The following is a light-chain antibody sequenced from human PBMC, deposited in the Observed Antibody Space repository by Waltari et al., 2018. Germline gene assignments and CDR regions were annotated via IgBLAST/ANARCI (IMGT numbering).Light chain of an antibody. Sequence: QSALTQPASVSGSPGQSITISCTGTSSDVGGYNYVSWYQQHPGKAPKLIIYEVSNRPSGLSYRFSGSKSCNTASLTIPGLQAEDEADYYCSSYTTSSTVVFGGGTKLTFL. CDR3: SSYTTSSTVV. V-gene: IGLV2-14*01. CDR1: SSDVGGYNY. CDR2: EVS. J-gene: IGLJ3*02.